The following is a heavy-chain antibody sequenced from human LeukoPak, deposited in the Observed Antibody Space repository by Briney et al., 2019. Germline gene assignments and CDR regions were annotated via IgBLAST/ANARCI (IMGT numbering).Heavy chain of an antibody. D-gene: IGHD3-9*01. CDR3: AKVLVLTRLPTCFDY. V-gene: IGHV3-23*01. J-gene: IGHJ4*02. Sequence: GGSLRLSCAASGFSFSNSAMSWVDQPPGTGLEWVSTVSESGGITWYADSVKGRFTISRDNSKNTLHLRMNSLRAEDTAVYYCAKVLVLTRLPTCFDYWGQGTLVTVSS. CDR2: VSESGGIT. CDR1: GFSFSNSA.